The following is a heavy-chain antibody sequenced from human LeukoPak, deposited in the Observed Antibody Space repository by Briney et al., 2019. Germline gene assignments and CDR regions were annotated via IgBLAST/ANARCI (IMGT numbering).Heavy chain of an antibody. CDR1: GFTFSSYS. Sequence: GGSLRLSCAASGFTFSSYSMNWVRQAPGKGLEWVSSISSSSSYIYYADSVKGRFTISRDNAKNYLYLQMNSLRAEDTAVYYCAKCGVEIVVVPADGNCWFDPWGQGTLVTVSS. J-gene: IGHJ5*02. D-gene: IGHD2-2*01. CDR2: ISSSSSYI. CDR3: AKCGVEIVVVPADGNCWFDP. V-gene: IGHV3-21*01.